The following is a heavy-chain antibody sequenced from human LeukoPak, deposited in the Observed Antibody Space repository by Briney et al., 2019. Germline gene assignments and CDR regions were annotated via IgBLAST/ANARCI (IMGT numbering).Heavy chain of an antibody. CDR3: ARDLRPLYYYDSSGYYRFPYYFDY. CDR2: IKQDGSEK. V-gene: IGHV3-7*01. CDR1: GFTFSRSR. Sequence: GGSLRLSCAASGFTFSRSRMSWVRQAPGKGLEWVANIKQDGSEKYYVDSVKGRFTISRDNAKNSLYLQMNSLRAEDTAVYYCARDLRPLYYYDSSGYYRFPYYFDYWGQGTLVTVSS. J-gene: IGHJ4*02. D-gene: IGHD3-22*01.